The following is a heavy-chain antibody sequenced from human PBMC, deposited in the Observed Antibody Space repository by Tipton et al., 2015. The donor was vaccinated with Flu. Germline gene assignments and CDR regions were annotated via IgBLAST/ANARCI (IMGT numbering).Heavy chain of an antibody. J-gene: IGHJ6*02. CDR3: ARDRHPSDGRYYGMDV. V-gene: IGHV4-31*03. Sequence: TLSLTCTVSGGSINSAGFYWNWIRQRPGKGLEWIGYIYYSGNTYYNPSLKSRVDISVDTSKNNFSLKLTSVTAADTAVYYCARDRHPSDGRYYGMDVWGQGTTVTVS. CDR1: GGSINSAGFY. CDR2: IYYSGNT. D-gene: IGHD2-21*02.